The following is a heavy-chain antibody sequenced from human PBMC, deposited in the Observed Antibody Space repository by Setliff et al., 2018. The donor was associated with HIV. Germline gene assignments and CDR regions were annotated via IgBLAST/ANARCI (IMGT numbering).Heavy chain of an antibody. D-gene: IGHD1-26*01. CDR3: ASHLPPYSGNFDY. J-gene: IGHJ4*01. Sequence: ASETLSLTCTVSGGSISSSSYYWGWIRQPPGKGLEWIGTIYYSGNTYYNPSLKSRVTISVDTSKNQISLKLSSVTAADTAVYYCASHLPPYSGNFDYWGHGTLVTAPQ. V-gene: IGHV4-39*01. CDR2: IYYSGNT. CDR1: GGSISSSSYY.